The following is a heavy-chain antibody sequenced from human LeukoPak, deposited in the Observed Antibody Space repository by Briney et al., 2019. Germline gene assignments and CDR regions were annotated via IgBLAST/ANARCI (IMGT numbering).Heavy chain of an antibody. CDR1: GDSISSVGFY. J-gene: IGHJ6*03. CDR2: ISTSGNT. D-gene: IGHD5-18*01. Sequence: PSETLSLTCTVSGDSISSVGFYWSWIRQPAGKGLEWIGRISTSGNTKYKPSLMSRVTISIDTSKNQFYVKLTSVTAADTAVNYCAREKYVDTTFDVWGKGTMVTVSS. CDR3: AREKYVDTTFDV. V-gene: IGHV4-61*02.